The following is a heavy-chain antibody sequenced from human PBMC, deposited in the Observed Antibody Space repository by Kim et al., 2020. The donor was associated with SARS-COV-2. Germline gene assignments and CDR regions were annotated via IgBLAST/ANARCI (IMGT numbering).Heavy chain of an antibody. Sequence: GGSLRLSCAASGFTFSSYAMSWVRQAPGKGLEWVSVVYSGGTGTYYADSVKGRFTISRDNSKNTLYLQMNSLRAEDTAVYYCARDTYDSSGYQYRTFDYWGQGTLVTVSS. D-gene: IGHD3-22*01. V-gene: IGHV3-23*03. CDR2: VYSGGTGT. CDR3: ARDTYDSSGYQYRTFDY. CDR1: GFTFSSYA. J-gene: IGHJ4*02.